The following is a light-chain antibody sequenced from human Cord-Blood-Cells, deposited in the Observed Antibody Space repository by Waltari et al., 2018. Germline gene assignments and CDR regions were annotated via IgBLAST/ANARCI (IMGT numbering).Light chain of an antibody. V-gene: IGLV2-14*01. Sequence: QPALTQPASVSGSPGQSITISCPGTSRDVGGYNYVPWYQQHPGKAPKLMIYDVSNRPSGVSNRFSDSKSGNTASLTISGLQAEDEADYYCSSYTSSSTVVFGGGTKLTVL. CDR3: SSYTSSSTVV. CDR1: SRDVGGYNY. J-gene: IGLJ2*01. CDR2: DVS.